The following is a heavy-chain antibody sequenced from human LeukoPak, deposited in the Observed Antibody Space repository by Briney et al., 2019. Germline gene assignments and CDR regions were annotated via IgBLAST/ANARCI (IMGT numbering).Heavy chain of an antibody. CDR2: ISGSGGST. CDR3: AREGATIFVSGMDV. V-gene: IGHV3-23*01. CDR1: GFTFGIYA. Sequence: GGSLRLSCAASGFTFGIYAMGWVRQAPGKGMEWVSAISGSGGSTYYADSVKGRFTISRDNSKNTLYLQMNRLRAEDTAVYYCAREGATIFVSGMDVWCQGHTVPVS. D-gene: IGHD3-3*01. J-gene: IGHJ6*02.